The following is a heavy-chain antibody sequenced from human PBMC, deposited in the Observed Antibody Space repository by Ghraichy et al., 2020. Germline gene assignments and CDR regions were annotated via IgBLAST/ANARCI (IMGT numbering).Heavy chain of an antibody. V-gene: IGHV3-7*03. Sequence: GGSLRLSCAASGFTFSSCWMNWVRQAPGKGLEWVANIKQDGSEKYYADSVKGRFTISRDNAKNSLYLQMNSLRAEDTAVYYCATATMARGAYDYWGQGTLVTVSS. D-gene: IGHD3-10*01. CDR3: ATATMARGAYDY. CDR2: IKQDGSEK. CDR1: GFTFSSCW. J-gene: IGHJ4*02.